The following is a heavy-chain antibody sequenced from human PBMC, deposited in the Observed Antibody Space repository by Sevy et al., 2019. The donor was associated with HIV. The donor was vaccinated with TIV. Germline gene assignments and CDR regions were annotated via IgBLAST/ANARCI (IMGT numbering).Heavy chain of an antibody. D-gene: IGHD1-26*01. CDR3: AKPLRGGSYWTFDS. V-gene: IGHV3-30*18. CDR1: GFTFSSYG. J-gene: IGHJ4*02. CDR2: TSYDGSNK. Sequence: GGSLRLSCAASGFTFSSYGMHWVRQAPGKGLEWVAVTSYDGSNKYYADSVKGRFTISRDNSKNTVYLQMNSLRAEDTAVYYCAKPLRGGSYWTFDSWGQGTLVTVSS.